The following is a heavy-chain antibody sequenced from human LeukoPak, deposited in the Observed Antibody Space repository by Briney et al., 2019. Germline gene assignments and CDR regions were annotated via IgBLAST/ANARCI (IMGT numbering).Heavy chain of an antibody. CDR1: GFIFSGHG. V-gene: IGHV3-30*02. CDR2: IRYDGSDK. D-gene: IGHD4-17*01. CDR3: AKAPYGDYTLDFDY. Sequence: GGSLRLSCAASGFIFSGHGMHWVRQAPGKGLEWVAFIRYDGSDKYYADSVKGRFTISRDNSKNALYLQMNSLRADDTAVYYCAKAPYGDYTLDFDYWGQGTLFTVSS. J-gene: IGHJ4*02.